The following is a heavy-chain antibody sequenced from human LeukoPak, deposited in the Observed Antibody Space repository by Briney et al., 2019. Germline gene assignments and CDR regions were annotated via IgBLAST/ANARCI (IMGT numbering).Heavy chain of an antibody. CDR3: GRVGDVRFLEWLYIDY. CDR1: GFTFSSYA. CDR2: ISGSGGST. Sequence: GGSLRLSCAASGFTFSSYAMSWVRQAPGKGLEWVSAISGSGGSTYYADSVKGRFTISRDNSKNTLYLQMNSLRAEDTAVYYCGRVGDVRFLEWLYIDYWGQGTLVTVSS. J-gene: IGHJ4*02. V-gene: IGHV3-23*01. D-gene: IGHD3-3*01.